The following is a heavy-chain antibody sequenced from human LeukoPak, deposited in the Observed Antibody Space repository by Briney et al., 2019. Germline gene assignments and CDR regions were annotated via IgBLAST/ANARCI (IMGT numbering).Heavy chain of an antibody. Sequence: PGGSLRLSCAASGFTFSSYWMHWVRQAPGKGLVWVSRINSDGSSTSYADSVKGRFTISRDNAKNTLYLQMNSLRAEDTAVYYCARDLWDYGDYVAWYFDLWGRGTLVTVSS. CDR2: INSDGSST. CDR3: ARDLWDYGDYVAWYFDL. CDR1: GFTFSSYW. V-gene: IGHV3-74*01. J-gene: IGHJ2*01. D-gene: IGHD4-17*01.